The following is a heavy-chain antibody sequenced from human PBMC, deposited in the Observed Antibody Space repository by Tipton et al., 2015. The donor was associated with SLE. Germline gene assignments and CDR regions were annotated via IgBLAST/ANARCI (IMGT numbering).Heavy chain of an antibody. J-gene: IGHJ5*02. CDR2: ISYDGSTK. D-gene: IGHD3-16*01. CDR3: ARDSPTFGGVMGWFDP. CDR1: GFTFSRYS. V-gene: IGHV3-30-3*01. Sequence: SLRLSCAGSGFTFSRYSLHWVRPAPGKGLEWVAVISYDGSTKYYADSVKGRFTISRDNSKNTLYVQMNSLRAEDTAVYYYARDSPTFGGVMGWFDPWGQGNLVTVSS.